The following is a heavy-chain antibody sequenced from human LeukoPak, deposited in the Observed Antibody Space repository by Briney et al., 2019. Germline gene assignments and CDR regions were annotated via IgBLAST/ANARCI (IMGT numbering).Heavy chain of an antibody. CDR2: IYHSGST. Sequence: SETLSLTCAVSGGSISSGGYSWSWIRQPPGKGLEWIGYIYHSGSTNYNPSLKSRVTISVDTSKNQFSLKLSSVTAADTAVYYCARVTRSGSYYYYYGMDVWGQGTTVTVSS. V-gene: IGHV4-30-2*01. CDR3: ARVTRSGSYYYYYGMDV. CDR1: GGSISSGGYS. D-gene: IGHD1-26*01. J-gene: IGHJ6*02.